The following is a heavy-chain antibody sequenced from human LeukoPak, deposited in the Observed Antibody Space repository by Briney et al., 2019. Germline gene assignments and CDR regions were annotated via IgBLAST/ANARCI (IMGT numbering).Heavy chain of an antibody. CDR3: AIAAAQDELGHFDY. CDR1: GGTFSSYA. D-gene: IGHD7-27*01. CDR2: VIPIFGIA. V-gene: IGHV1-69*04. Sequence: GASVKVSCKASGGTFSSYAISWVRQAPGQGLEWMGRVIPIFGIANYAQKFQGRVTITADKSTSTAYMELSSLRSEDTAVYYCAIAAAQDELGHFDYWGQGTLVTVSS. J-gene: IGHJ4*02.